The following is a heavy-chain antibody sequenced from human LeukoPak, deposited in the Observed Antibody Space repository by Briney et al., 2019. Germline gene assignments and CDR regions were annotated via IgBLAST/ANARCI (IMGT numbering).Heavy chain of an antibody. CDR3: AKSRYNYVSGSDY. Sequence: PGGSLRLSCAASGFTFSSYAMSWVRQAPGRGLEWVSAITGSGGSTYYTDSVRGRFTISRDNSKNTLYLQMNSLRAEDSAVYYCAKSRYNYVSGSDYWCQGTLVTVSS. J-gene: IGHJ4*02. CDR2: ITGSGGST. D-gene: IGHD3-10*01. V-gene: IGHV3-23*01. CDR1: GFTFSSYA.